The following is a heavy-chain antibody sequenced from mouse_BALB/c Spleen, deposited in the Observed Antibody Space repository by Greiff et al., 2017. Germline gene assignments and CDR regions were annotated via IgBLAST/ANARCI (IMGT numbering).Heavy chain of an antibody. V-gene: IGHV1-7*01. J-gene: IGHJ3*01. D-gene: IGHD1-1*01. Sequence: VQLQQSGAELAKPGASVKMSCKASGYTFTSYWMHWVKQRPGQGLEWIGYINPSTGYTEYNQKFKDKATLTADKSSSTAYMQLSSLTSEDSAVYYCARPDYYGSVAWFAYWGQGTLVTVSA. CDR3: ARPDYYGSVAWFAY. CDR1: GYTFTSYW. CDR2: INPSTGYT.